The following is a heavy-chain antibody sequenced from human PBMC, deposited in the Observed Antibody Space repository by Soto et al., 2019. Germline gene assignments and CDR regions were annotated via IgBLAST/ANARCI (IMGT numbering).Heavy chain of an antibody. CDR2: ISYRGST. V-gene: IGHV4-59*01. CDR3: ASSGIGGRDVNTWFDP. Sequence: SETLSLTCTVSAGSITTSYWSWIRQPLGKALEWIGYISYRGSTNYNPSLKSRLTISIDTSKSQISLKLTSMTTADTAVYYCASSGIGGRDVNTWFDPWGQGTLVTVSS. J-gene: IGHJ5*02. D-gene: IGHD2-21*01. CDR1: AGSITTSY.